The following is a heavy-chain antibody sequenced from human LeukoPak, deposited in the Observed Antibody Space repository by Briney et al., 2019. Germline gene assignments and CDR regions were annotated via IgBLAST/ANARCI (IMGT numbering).Heavy chain of an antibody. J-gene: IGHJ4*02. CDR1: GFTLSSYS. D-gene: IGHD1-26*01. Sequence: GGSLRLSCAASGFTLSSYSMNWVRQAPGKGLEWVSCITSSTSYILYADSVKGRFTISRDNAKNSLYLQMNSLRAEDTAVYYCARESDTGSYYAYWGQGTLVTVSS. CDR3: ARESDTGSYYAY. V-gene: IGHV3-21*01. CDR2: ITSSTSYI.